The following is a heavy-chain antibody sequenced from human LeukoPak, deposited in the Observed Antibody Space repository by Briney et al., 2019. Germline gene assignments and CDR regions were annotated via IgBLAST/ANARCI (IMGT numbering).Heavy chain of an antibody. CDR2: INPNSGGT. V-gene: IGHV1-2*06. CDR1: RYTFTGYY. CDR3: ARDLENNYSFDY. Sequence: ASVKTSCKASRYTFTGYYMHWVRQAPGQGPEWMGRINPNSGGTNYAQKFQGRITTTRDTLISTAYMEVSRLTPDDTALYYCARDLENNYSFDYWGQGTLVTVSS. J-gene: IGHJ4*02. D-gene: IGHD1-1*01.